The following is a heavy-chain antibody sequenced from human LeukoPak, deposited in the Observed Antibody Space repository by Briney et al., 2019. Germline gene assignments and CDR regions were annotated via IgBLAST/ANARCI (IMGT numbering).Heavy chain of an antibody. CDR2: ISAYNGNT. Sequence: ASVKVSCKASGYTFPSYVFSWVRQAPGQGLEWMGWISAYNGNTNYAQKLQGRVTMTTDTSTSTAYMELRSLRSDDTAVYYCARVRYDFWGGYYIGRGDAYMDVWGKGTTVTVSS. CDR3: ARVRYDFWGGYYIGRGDAYMDV. V-gene: IGHV1-18*01. CDR1: GYTFPSYV. D-gene: IGHD3-3*01. J-gene: IGHJ6*03.